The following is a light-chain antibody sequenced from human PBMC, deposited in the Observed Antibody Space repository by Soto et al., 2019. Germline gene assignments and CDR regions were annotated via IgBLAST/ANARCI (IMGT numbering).Light chain of an antibody. CDR2: AAS. CDR1: QGISRY. CDR3: QQYYSYPLA. V-gene: IGKV1-8*01. J-gene: IGKJ1*01. Sequence: AIRMTQSPASLSESTGDRVNITCRASQGISRYLAWYQQKPGKAPKLLIYAASTLHSVVTSRFSGSGSGTDFTLTISCLQSEDFATYYWQQYYSYPLAFGQGTKVEIK.